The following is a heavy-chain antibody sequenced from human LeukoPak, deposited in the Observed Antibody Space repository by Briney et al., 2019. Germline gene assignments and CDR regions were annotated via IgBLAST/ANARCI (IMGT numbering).Heavy chain of an antibody. V-gene: IGHV3-7*01. J-gene: IGHJ4*02. Sequence: PGGSLRLSCAASGFAFNTYWMSWVRQAPGKGPEWVANIEEDGSEHYYADSVKGRFTISRDNVKKSLFLQMNNLREDDTAIYFCAGDCLGASCPRPPYYFDYWGQGTLVTVSS. CDR2: IEEDGSEH. CDR3: AGDCLGASCPRPPYYFDY. CDR1: GFAFNTYW. D-gene: IGHD5/OR15-5a*01.